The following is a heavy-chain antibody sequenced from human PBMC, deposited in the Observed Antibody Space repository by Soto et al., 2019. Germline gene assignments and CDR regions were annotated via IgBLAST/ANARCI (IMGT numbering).Heavy chain of an antibody. Sequence: GGSLRLSCAASGFTFSSYWMSWVRQAPGKGLEWVANIKQDGSQKYYVDSVKGRFTISRDNAKNSVLLQMNSLRAEDTAVYYCARIGYSRSCFAYWGQGTQVTVDS. CDR3: ARIGYSRSCFAY. J-gene: IGHJ4*02. CDR2: IKQDGSQK. D-gene: IGHD6-13*01. V-gene: IGHV3-7*01. CDR1: GFTFSSYW.